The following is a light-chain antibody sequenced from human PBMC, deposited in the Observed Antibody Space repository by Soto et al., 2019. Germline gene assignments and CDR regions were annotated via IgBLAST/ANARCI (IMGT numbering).Light chain of an antibody. CDR1: QSISNF. Sequence: DIQMTQSPSSLSASVGDRVTITCRARQSISNFLNWYQQKPGKAPKLLIYAASSLESGVPSRFSGSGSGTDLTLTISTLQPEDCASYYCQQSYNTPFTFGPGTQVAIK. CDR2: AAS. J-gene: IGKJ3*01. CDR3: QQSYNTPFT. V-gene: IGKV1-39*01.